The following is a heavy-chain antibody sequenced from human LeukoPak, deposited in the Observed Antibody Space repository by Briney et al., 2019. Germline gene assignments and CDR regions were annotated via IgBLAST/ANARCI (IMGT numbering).Heavy chain of an antibody. Sequence: ASVKVSCKASGYTFTGYYMHWVRQAPGQGLEWMGWINPNSGGTNYAQKFQGRVTMTRDTSISTAYMELSRLRSDDTAVYYCAREDPVFRGGSSCPFDYWGQGTLVTVSS. CDR1: GYTFTGYY. V-gene: IGHV1-2*02. CDR3: AREDPVFRGGSSCPFDY. D-gene: IGHD1-26*01. J-gene: IGHJ4*02. CDR2: INPNSGGT.